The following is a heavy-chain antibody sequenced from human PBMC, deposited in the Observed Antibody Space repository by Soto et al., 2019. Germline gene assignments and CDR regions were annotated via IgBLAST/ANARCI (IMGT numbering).Heavy chain of an antibody. Sequence: QVQLVQSGAEVKKPGASVKVSCKASGYTFTSYDINWVRQATGQGLEWMGWMNPNSGNTGYAQKFQGRVTMTRNTSISTADMELSSLRSEDTAVYYCAITVWGVYYYYYGMDVWGQGTTVTVSS. V-gene: IGHV1-8*01. CDR3: AITVWGVYYYYYGMDV. CDR2: MNPNSGNT. D-gene: IGHD4-4*01. CDR1: GYTFTSYD. J-gene: IGHJ6*02.